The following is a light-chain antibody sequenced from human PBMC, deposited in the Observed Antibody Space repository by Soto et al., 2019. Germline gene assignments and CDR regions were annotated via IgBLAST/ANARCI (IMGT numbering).Light chain of an antibody. CDR3: SSFTSTTTYV. J-gene: IGLJ1*01. CDR1: SSDVGSHDL. CDR2: DVS. V-gene: IGLV2-18*02. Sequence: QSALTQPPSVSGSPGQSVTISCTGTSSDVGSHDLVSWYQQPSGTAPKLIIYDVSNRPSGVSNRFSGSKSGNTASLIISGLQAEDEADYYCSSFTSTTTYVFGTGTKVTVL.